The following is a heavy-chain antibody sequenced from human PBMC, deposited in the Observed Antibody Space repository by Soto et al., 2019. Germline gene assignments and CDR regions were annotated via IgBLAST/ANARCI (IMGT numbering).Heavy chain of an antibody. CDR2: ISYDGSNK. D-gene: IGHD4-17*01. CDR1: GFTFSIYG. CDR3: AKAPLYGDYYFDY. V-gene: IGHV3-30*18. J-gene: IGHJ4*02. Sequence: PGGSLRLSCAASGFTFSIYGMHWVRHAPGKGLEWVAVISYDGSNKYYADSVKGRFTISRDNSKNTLYLQMNSLRAEDTAVYYCAKAPLYGDYYFDYWGQGTLVTVS.